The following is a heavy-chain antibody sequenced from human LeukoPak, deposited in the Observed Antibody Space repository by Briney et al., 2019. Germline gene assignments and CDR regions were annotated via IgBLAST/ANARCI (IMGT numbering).Heavy chain of an antibody. CDR3: AREGSLSSSDAFDI. CDR1: GFTFSNYE. V-gene: IGHV3-13*01. Sequence: GGSLRLSCAASGFTFSNYEMHWVRLVLGKGLEWVSAIGIAGNTFYAGSVKGRFTISRENAKNSFHLQMNSLGVGDTAVYYWAREGSLSSSDAFDIWGQGTMVTVSS. CDR2: IGIAGNT. D-gene: IGHD6-6*01. J-gene: IGHJ3*02.